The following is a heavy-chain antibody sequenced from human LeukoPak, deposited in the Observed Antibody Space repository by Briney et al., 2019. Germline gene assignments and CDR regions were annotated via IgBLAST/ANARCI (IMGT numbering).Heavy chain of an antibody. V-gene: IGHV4-34*01. Sequence: SETLSLTCAVYGGSFSGYYWSWIRQPPGKGLEWIGSIYYSGNTYYNPSLKSRVTISVDTSKNQFSLKLSSVTAADTAVYYCARHANIVVVPAAKAFDYWGQGTLVTVSS. CDR1: GGSFSGYY. J-gene: IGHJ4*02. D-gene: IGHD2-2*01. CDR3: ARHANIVVVPAAKAFDY. CDR2: IYYSGNT.